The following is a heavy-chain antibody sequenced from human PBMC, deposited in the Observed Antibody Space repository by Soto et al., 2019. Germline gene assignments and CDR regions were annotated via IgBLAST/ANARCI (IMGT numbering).Heavy chain of an antibody. Sequence: SETLSLTCTVSGGSISSGDYFWNWIRQPPGKGLEWIGYIYYTGSTFYNPSLKSRVTVSGDTSKSQFSLKLNSVTAADTAVYYCARNSPGNAYDYWGAGTLVTVSS. CDR2: IYYTGST. V-gene: IGHV4-30-4*01. CDR3: ARNSPGNAYDY. CDR1: GGSISSGDYF. J-gene: IGHJ4*02. D-gene: IGHD1-26*01.